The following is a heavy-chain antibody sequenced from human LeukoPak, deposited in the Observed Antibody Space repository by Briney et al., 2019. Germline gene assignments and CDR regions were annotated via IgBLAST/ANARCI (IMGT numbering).Heavy chain of an antibody. Sequence: GGSLRLSCAASGFTFSTYWMSWVRQAPGKGLEWVANIKQDGSEKSYVDSVKGRFTISRDNAKNSLYLQMNSLRAEDTAIYYCTRVGYIDEGIDYWGQGTLVTVSS. J-gene: IGHJ4*02. CDR1: GFTFSTYW. CDR3: TRVGYIDEGIDY. D-gene: IGHD5-24*01. CDR2: IKQDGSEK. V-gene: IGHV3-7*04.